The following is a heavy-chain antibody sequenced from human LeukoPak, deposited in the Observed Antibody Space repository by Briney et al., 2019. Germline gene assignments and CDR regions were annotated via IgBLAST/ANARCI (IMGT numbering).Heavy chain of an antibody. Sequence: GGSLRLSCAASGFTFSSYSMNWVRQAPGKGLEWVSSISSSSSYIYYADSVKGRFTISRDNAKNSLYLQMNSLRAEDTAFYYCARGYYDLLTGPDYWGQGTLVTVSS. CDR2: ISSSSSYI. V-gene: IGHV3-21*01. CDR1: GFTFSSYS. CDR3: ARGYYDLLTGPDY. D-gene: IGHD3-9*01. J-gene: IGHJ4*02.